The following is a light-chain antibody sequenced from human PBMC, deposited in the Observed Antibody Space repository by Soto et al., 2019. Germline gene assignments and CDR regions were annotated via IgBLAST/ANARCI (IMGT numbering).Light chain of an antibody. V-gene: IGLV1-47*01. CDR3: ALWDDKRPAYV. J-gene: IGLJ1*01. Sequence: QPLLSQPPSASGSPGHRVTISCFGTRSNIRTYYVDCYQPPPGTAPKLLIHRNGQRPSGVPDRFSRYKSGTSPSLAISGLRSEDEADYSCALWDDKRPAYVCGGGTKVTV. CDR2: RNG. CDR1: RSNIRTYY.